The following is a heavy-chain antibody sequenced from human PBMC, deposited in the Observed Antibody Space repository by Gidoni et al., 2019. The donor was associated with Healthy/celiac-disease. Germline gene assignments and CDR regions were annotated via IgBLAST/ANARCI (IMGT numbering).Heavy chain of an antibody. CDR1: GGSISSSSYY. CDR2: IYYSGST. V-gene: IGHV4-39*01. D-gene: IGHD5-12*01. J-gene: IGHJ6*02. CDR3: ARPYSGYDDYYYGMDV. Sequence: QLQLQESGPGLVKPSETLSLTCTVSGGSISSSSYYWGWIRQPPGKGLEWIGSIYYSGSTYYNPSLKSRVTISVDTSKNQFSLKLSSVTAADTAVYYCARPYSGYDDYYYGMDVWGQGTTVTVSS.